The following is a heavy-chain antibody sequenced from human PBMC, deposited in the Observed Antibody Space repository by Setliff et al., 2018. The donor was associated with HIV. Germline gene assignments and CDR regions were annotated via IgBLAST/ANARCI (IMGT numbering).Heavy chain of an antibody. CDR2: MYYRGTT. J-gene: IGHJ4*02. CDR3: ARQGLTMNRGVPAPILYYFDY. D-gene: IGHD3-10*01. CDR1: GGSIVSSSYY. Sequence: SETLSLTCTVSGGSIVSSSYYWGWIRQPPGKGLEWIGTMYYRGTTYNNPSLKSRVTFSADTPKNQFSLNLNSVTATDTAVYYCARQGLTMNRGVPAPILYYFDYWGPGILVTVSS. V-gene: IGHV4-39*01.